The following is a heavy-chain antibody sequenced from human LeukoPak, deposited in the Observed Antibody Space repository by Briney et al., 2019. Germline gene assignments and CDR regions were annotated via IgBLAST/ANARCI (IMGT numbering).Heavy chain of an antibody. J-gene: IGHJ5*02. Sequence: GASVKVSCKASGYTFIGHYVHWVRQAPGPGLEWMGWIDPNNGGTKYAPTFQGRVTMTRDTSISTAYMELSSLRSDDMAVYYCARVAGLCSAGSCGNWFDPWGQGTLVTVSP. V-gene: IGHV1-2*02. D-gene: IGHD3-10*01. CDR2: IDPNNGGT. CDR1: GYTFIGHY. CDR3: ARVAGLCSAGSCGNWFDP.